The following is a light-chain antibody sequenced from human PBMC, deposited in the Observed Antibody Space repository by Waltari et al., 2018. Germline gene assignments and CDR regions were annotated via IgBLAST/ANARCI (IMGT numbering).Light chain of an antibody. Sequence: EIVMTQSPATVSVSPGERATLSCRASQSVSSNLAWYQQKPGQAPRLLIYGASTRATGIPARVSGSGSGTEFTLTISSLQSEDFAVYYCLHYNNWPHWTFGQGTKVEIK. CDR2: GAS. CDR1: QSVSSN. V-gene: IGKV3-15*01. CDR3: LHYNNWPHWT. J-gene: IGKJ1*01.